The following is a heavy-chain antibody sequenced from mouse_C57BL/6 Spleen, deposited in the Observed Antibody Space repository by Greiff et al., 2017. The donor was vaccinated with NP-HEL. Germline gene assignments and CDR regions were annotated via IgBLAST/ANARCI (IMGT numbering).Heavy chain of an antibody. V-gene: IGHV1-64*01. CDR1: GYTFTSYW. CDR2: IHPNSGST. CDR3: ARSGYDEYFDV. D-gene: IGHD3-1*01. Sequence: QVQLQQPGAELVKPGASVKLSCKASGYTFTSYWMHWVKQRPGQGLEWIGMIHPNSGSTNYNEKFKSKATLTVDKSSSTAYMQLSSLTSEDSAVYYCARSGYDEYFDVWGTGTTVTVSS. J-gene: IGHJ1*03.